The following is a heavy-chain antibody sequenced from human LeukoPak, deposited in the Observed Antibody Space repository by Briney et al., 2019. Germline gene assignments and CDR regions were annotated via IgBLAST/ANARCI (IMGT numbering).Heavy chain of an antibody. CDR2: INYSGST. J-gene: IGHJ4*02. D-gene: IGHD2-2*01. Sequence: SETLSLTCTVSGGSISSSNYYWGWIRQPPGKGLEWIGSINYSGSTHYNPSLKSRVTISVDTSKDQFSLKLSSVTAADTAVYYCARHRRYQLPHADYFDYWGQGTLVTVSS. CDR3: ARHRRYQLPHADYFDY. V-gene: IGHV4-39*01. CDR1: GGSISSSNYY.